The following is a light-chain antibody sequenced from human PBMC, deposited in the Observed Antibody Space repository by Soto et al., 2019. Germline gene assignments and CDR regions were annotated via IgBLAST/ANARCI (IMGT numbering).Light chain of an antibody. CDR1: QDFNNR. Sequence: DIQMSQSPSSVSASVGDRVTITCRASQDFNNRLAWYQQTPGKAPKLLNYAASSLQPGAPSRFSGSGSGTDFTLTISSLQPEDFATYYCQQANRFPYSFGQGTKLEMK. CDR2: AAS. J-gene: IGKJ2*03. CDR3: QQANRFPYS. V-gene: IGKV1-12*01.